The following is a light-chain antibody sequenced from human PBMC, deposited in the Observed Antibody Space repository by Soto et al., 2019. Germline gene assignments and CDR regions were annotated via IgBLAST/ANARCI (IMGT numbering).Light chain of an antibody. CDR3: SSYTSSRTLYV. CDR1: SSDVGGYNY. V-gene: IGLV2-14*01. J-gene: IGLJ1*01. CDR2: DVS. Sequence: QSALTQPASVSGSPGQSITISCTGTSSDVGGYNYVSWYQQHPGKAPKLMIYDVSNRPSGVSNRFSGSKSGNTASLTISGLQAEDEDDYYCSSYTSSRTLYVFGTGTKLTVL.